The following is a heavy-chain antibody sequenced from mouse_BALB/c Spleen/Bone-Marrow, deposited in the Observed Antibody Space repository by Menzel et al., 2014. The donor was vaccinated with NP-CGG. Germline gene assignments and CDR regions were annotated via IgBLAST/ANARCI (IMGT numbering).Heavy chain of an antibody. V-gene: IGHV1-18*01. Sequence: VQLQQSGPELVKPGASVKIPCKASGYTFTDYNMDWVKQSHGKSLEWIGDINPNNGGTIYNQKFKGKATLTVDKSSSTAYMELRSLTSEDTAVYYCARGHYYGSRNWYFDVWGAGTTVTVSS. CDR1: GYTFTDYN. D-gene: IGHD1-1*01. CDR3: ARGHYYGSRNWYFDV. J-gene: IGHJ1*01. CDR2: INPNNGGT.